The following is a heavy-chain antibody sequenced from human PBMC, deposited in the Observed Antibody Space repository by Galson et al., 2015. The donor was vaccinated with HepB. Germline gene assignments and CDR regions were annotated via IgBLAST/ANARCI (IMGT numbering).Heavy chain of an antibody. Sequence: SLRLSCAASGFTLRSYAMSWVRQAPGKGLEWVSGLSASGGSTYYTDSVKGRFTISRDNSKNTLFLQMNSLRAEDTAVYYCVREGGGSRAAPPADYWGQGTLFTVSS. V-gene: IGHV3-23*01. CDR2: LSASGGST. CDR1: GFTLRSYA. J-gene: IGHJ4*02. CDR3: VREGGGSRAAPPADY. D-gene: IGHD6-6*01.